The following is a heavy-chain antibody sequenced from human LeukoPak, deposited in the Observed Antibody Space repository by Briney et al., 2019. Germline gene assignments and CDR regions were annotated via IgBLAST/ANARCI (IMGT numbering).Heavy chain of an antibody. CDR2: IYSGGDT. Sequence: GGSLRLSCAASGFTVSSNYMGWVRQAPGKGLEWVSVIYSGGDTYYTDSVKGRFTISRDNSKNMIYLEMTSLKAEDTAVYYCAKERNLEVAVAGTIFDYWGQGTLVTVSS. CDR3: AKERNLEVAVAGTIFDY. D-gene: IGHD6-19*01. V-gene: IGHV3-66*01. J-gene: IGHJ4*02. CDR1: GFTVSSNY.